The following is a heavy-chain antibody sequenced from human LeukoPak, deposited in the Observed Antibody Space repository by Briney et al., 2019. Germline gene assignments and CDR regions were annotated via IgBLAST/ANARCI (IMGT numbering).Heavy chain of an antibody. V-gene: IGHV1-8*01. D-gene: IGHD1-7*01. Sequence: AASVKVSCKASGYTFTSYDINWVRQATGQGLEWMGWMNPNSGNTGYAQKFQGRVTMTRDMSTSTVYMELSSLRSEDTAVYYCARGITGTTDWFDPWGQGTLVTVSS. CDR3: ARGITGTTDWFDP. CDR1: GYTFTSYD. CDR2: MNPNSGNT. J-gene: IGHJ5*02.